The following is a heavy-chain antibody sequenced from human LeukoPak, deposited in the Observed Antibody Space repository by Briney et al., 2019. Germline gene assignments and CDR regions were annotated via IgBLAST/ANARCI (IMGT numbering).Heavy chain of an antibody. CDR1: GGAISSYY. V-gene: IGHV4-4*07. D-gene: IGHD4-11*01. J-gene: IGHJ6*03. Sequence: SETLSLTCTVSGGAISSYYWGWIRQPAGRGLEWIGRIYTSGSTNYNPYLKSRVTMSVDTSKNQFSLKLSSVTAADTAVYYCARDQVDYYSTYYMDVWGKGTTVTVCS. CDR3: ARDQVDYYSTYYMDV. CDR2: IYTSGST.